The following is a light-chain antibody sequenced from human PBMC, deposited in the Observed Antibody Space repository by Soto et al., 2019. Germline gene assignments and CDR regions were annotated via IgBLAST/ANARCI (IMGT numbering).Light chain of an antibody. CDR3: QQYHNSTRT. J-gene: IGKJ1*01. CDR2: DTS. V-gene: IGKV3-20*01. Sequence: ETLLTQSPGTLSLSPGERATLSCRASQSVGGSSLAWYQQRPGQAPRLLIYDTSNRATGIPDRFSGSGSGTDFTLTTSRLEPEDFAVYYCQQYHNSTRTFGQGTKVDIX. CDR1: QSVGGSS.